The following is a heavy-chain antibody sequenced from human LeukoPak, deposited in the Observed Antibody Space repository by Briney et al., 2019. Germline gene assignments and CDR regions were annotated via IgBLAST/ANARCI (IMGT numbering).Heavy chain of an antibody. CDR2: IIPIFGTA. Sequence: SVKVSCKASGGTFSSYAISWVRQAPGQGLEWMGGIIPIFGTANYAQKFQGRVTITADGSTSTAYMELSSLRSEDTAVYYCARLITMVRGVIISQDAFDIWGQGTMVTVSS. D-gene: IGHD3-10*01. V-gene: IGHV1-69*13. CDR1: GGTFSSYA. J-gene: IGHJ3*02. CDR3: ARLITMVRGVIISQDAFDI.